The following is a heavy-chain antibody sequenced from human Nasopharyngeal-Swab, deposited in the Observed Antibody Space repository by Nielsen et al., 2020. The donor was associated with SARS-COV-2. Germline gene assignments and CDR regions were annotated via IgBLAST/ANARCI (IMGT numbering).Heavy chain of an antibody. CDR1: GGSISNADHY. D-gene: IGHD4-17*01. Sequence: TLSLTCTVSGGSISNADHYWSWIRQPPGKGLEWIGYIYFTGSTFYNPSLKSRITMSVDTSKNQFSLKLTSVTAADTAVYYCARDNDGDYSWGAFDIWGQGTLVPVSS. CDR3: ARDNDGDYSWGAFDI. CDR2: IYFTGST. J-gene: IGHJ3*02. V-gene: IGHV4-30-4*01.